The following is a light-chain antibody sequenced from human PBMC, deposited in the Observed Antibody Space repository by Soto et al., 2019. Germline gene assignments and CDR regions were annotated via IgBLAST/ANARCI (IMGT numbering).Light chain of an antibody. CDR1: QSVSINY. CDR3: QQYGSSPFT. V-gene: IGKV3-20*01. J-gene: IGKJ3*01. Sequence: EIVLTQSPGTLSLSPGERATLSCRASQSVSINYLAWYQQKPGQAPRRLIYGASSRATGIPDRFSGSGSGTDFTLTISGLEPEDFAVYYCQQYGSSPFTFGPGTKVDIK. CDR2: GAS.